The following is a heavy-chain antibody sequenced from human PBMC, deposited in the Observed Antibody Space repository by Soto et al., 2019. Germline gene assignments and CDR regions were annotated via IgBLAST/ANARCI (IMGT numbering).Heavy chain of an antibody. CDR1: GFTFSSYA. J-gene: IGHJ5*02. D-gene: IGHD2-2*01. CDR3: AKDPGGYQLLYWFDP. Sequence: GGSLRLSCAASGFTFSSYAMSWVRQAPGKGLEWVSAISGSGGSTYYADSVKGRFTISRDNSKNTLYLQMNSLRAEDTAVYYCAKDPGGYQLLYWFDPWGQGTLVTVSS. V-gene: IGHV3-23*01. CDR2: ISGSGGST.